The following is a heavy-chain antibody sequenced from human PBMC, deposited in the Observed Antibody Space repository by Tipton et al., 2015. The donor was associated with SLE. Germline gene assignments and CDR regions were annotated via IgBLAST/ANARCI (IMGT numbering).Heavy chain of an antibody. V-gene: IGHV3-30*02. CDR3: ASGIAARGEYFDY. CDR2: IRYDGSNK. D-gene: IGHD6-6*01. Sequence: GSLRLSCAASGFTFSSYGMHWVRQAPGKGLEWVAFIRYDGSNKYYADSVKGRFTISRDNSKNTLYLQMNSLRAEDTAVYYCASGIAARGEYFDYWGQGTLVTVSS. J-gene: IGHJ4*02. CDR1: GFTFSSYG.